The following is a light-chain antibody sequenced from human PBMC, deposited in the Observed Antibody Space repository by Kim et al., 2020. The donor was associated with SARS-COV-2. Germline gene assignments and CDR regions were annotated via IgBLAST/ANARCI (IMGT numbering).Light chain of an antibody. V-gene: IGLV3-9*01. CDR3: QVWDSSTAV. J-gene: IGLJ3*02. CDR2: RDS. CDR1: NIGSKN. Sequence: SVALGQTARITCGGNNIGSKNVHWYQQKQGQAPVLVIYRDSNRPSGIPERFSGSNSGNTATLTISRAQAGDEADYYCQVWDSSTAVFGGGTQLTVL.